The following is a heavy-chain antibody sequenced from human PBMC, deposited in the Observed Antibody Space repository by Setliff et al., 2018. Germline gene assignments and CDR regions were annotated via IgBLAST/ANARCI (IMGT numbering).Heavy chain of an antibody. CDR1: GGSFSGYY. CDR3: ASLRSDYCTSAGCYGYYFEY. J-gene: IGHJ4*02. D-gene: IGHD2-2*01. V-gene: IGHV4-34*01. Sequence: KPSETLSLTCAVYGGSFSGYYWSWIRQPPGKGLEWIGEINHSGSTNYNPSLKSRVTISVDTSKNQFSLKLSSVTAADTALYYCASLRSDYCTSAGCYGYYFEYWGRGTLVTVSS. CDR2: INHSGST.